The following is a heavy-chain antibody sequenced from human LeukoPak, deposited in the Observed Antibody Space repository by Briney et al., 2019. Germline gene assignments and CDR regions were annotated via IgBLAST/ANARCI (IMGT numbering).Heavy chain of an antibody. V-gene: IGHV3-74*01. CDR3: AKDKRPWVTGWFDP. CDR1: GFTFSSYW. J-gene: IGHJ5*02. Sequence: PGRSLRLSCAASGFTFSSYWMHWVRQAPGKGLVWVSRINSDGSSTSYADSVKGRFTISRDNAKNTLYLQMNSLRAEDTAVYYCAKDKRPWVTGWFDPWGQGTLVTVSS. D-gene: IGHD5-18*01. CDR2: INSDGSST.